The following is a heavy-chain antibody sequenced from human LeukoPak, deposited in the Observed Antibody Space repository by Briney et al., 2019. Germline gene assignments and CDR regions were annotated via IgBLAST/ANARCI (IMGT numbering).Heavy chain of an antibody. D-gene: IGHD3-10*01. Sequence: PGGSLRLSCEASGFTFSSYGMSWVRQAPGKGLEWVSAISGSGGSTYYADSVKGRFTISRDNSKNTLYLQMNSLRAEDTAVYYCAKGFGEYHYYYYYMDVWGKGTTVTISS. J-gene: IGHJ6*03. V-gene: IGHV3-23*01. CDR3: AKGFGEYHYYYYYMDV. CDR2: ISGSGGST. CDR1: GFTFSSYG.